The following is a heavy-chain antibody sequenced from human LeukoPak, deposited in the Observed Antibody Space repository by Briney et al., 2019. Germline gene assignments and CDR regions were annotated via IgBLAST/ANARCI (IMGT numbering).Heavy chain of an antibody. CDR2: IQYGGRT. J-gene: IGHJ4*02. V-gene: IGHV4-39*01. Sequence: PSETLSLTCSVSGDSFTNNDFFWAWIRQPPGKGLEWIANIQYGGRTYYNPSLRRRVSMSRDTSKNQFSLKVTSVTAADTAVYYCARLDGSLAHISGSFPDFWGQGILVTVSS. D-gene: IGHD3-10*01. CDR1: GDSFTNNDFF. CDR3: ARLDGSLAHISGSFPDF.